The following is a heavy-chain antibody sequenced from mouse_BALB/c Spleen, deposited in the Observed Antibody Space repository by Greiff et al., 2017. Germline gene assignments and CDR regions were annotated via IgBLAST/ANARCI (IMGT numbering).Heavy chain of an antibody. V-gene: IGHV5-17*02. Sequence: EVKLMESGGGLVQPGGSRKLSCAASGFTFSSFGMHWVRQAPEKGLEWVAYISSGSSTIYYADTVKGRFTISRDNPKNTLFLQMTSLRSEDTAMYYCATQGAYGNTPCDYWGQGTTLTVSS. D-gene: IGHD2-1*01. J-gene: IGHJ2*01. CDR2: ISSGSSTI. CDR3: ATQGAYGNTPCDY. CDR1: GFTFSSFG.